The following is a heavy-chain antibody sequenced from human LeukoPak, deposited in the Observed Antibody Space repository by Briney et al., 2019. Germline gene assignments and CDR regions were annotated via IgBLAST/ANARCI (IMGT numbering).Heavy chain of an antibody. Sequence: PGGSLRLSCAASGFTFSSYSMNWVRQAPGKGREWVSAISGSGGSTYYADSVKGRFTISRDNSKNTLYLQMNSLRAEDTSVYYCARDPSSSWYKYYFDYWGQGTLVTVSS. V-gene: IGHV3-23*01. D-gene: IGHD6-13*01. CDR3: ARDPSSSWYKYYFDY. CDR1: GFTFSSYS. J-gene: IGHJ4*02. CDR2: ISGSGGST.